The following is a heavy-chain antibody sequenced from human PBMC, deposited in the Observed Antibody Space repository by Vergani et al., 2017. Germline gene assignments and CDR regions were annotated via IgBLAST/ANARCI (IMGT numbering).Heavy chain of an antibody. Sequence: QVQLQQWGAGLLKPSETLSLTCAVYGGSFSGYYWSWIRQPPGKGLEWIGEINHSGSTNYNPSLKSRVTISVDTSKNQFSLKLSSVTAADTAVYYCARDSYGDYHDYYYYGMDVWGQGTTVTVSS. CDR3: ARDSYGDYHDYYYYGMDV. V-gene: IGHV4-34*01. CDR1: GGSFSGYY. D-gene: IGHD4-17*01. CDR2: INHSGST. J-gene: IGHJ6*02.